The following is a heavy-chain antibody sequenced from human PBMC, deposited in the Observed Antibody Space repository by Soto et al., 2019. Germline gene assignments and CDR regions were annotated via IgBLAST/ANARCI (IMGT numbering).Heavy chain of an antibody. J-gene: IGHJ5*02. Sequence: QVDLVESGGGVVQPGRSLRLSCAASGFPFSRYGMQWVRQAPGKGLEWVAVISYDGSNQYYADSVKGRFTISRDNSKNTLYLEVNSLRPEDTDVYFCAKSRMGSSWYEGGSWGQGTLVTVSS. CDR2: ISYDGSNQ. CDR1: GFPFSRYG. CDR3: AKSRMGSSWYEGGS. D-gene: IGHD6-13*01. V-gene: IGHV3-30*18.